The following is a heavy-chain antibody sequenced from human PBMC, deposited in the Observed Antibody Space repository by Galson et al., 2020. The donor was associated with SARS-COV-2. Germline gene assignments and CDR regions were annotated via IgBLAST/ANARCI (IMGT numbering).Heavy chain of an antibody. CDR2: IDNGGGAT. CDR1: GFTFSSYA. J-gene: IGHJ4*02. Sequence: VGSLRLSCAASGFTFSSYAMNWVRQAPGKGLEWVSDIDNGGGATYYADSVRGRFTISRDYSKNTLYLQMNSLRAEDTAVYYCAKATRTSWATFDSWGQGILVTVSS. D-gene: IGHD7-27*01. CDR3: AKATRTSWATFDS. V-gene: IGHV3-23*01.